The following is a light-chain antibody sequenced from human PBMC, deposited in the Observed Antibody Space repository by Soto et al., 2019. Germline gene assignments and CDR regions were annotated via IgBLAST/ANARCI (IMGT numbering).Light chain of an antibody. CDR1: SSDVGGYNY. V-gene: IGLV2-8*01. CDR2: EVS. CDR3: SSYAGINNFGV. J-gene: IGLJ1*01. Sequence: QSALTQPPSASGSPGQSVTISCTGTSSDVGGYNYVSWYQQHPGKAPKLMIYEVSKRPSGVPDRFSGSKSGNTASLTVSGLQAEDEADYYCSSYAGINNFGVFGTETKLTVL.